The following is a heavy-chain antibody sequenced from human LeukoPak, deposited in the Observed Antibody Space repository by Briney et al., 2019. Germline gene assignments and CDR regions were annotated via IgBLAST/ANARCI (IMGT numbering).Heavy chain of an antibody. CDR1: GGSFSGYY. J-gene: IGHJ4*02. CDR2: INHSGST. D-gene: IGHD4-23*01. Sequence: KPSETLSLTCAVYGGSFSGYYWSWIRQPPGKGLEWIGEINHSGSTNYNPSLKSRVTISVDTSKNQFSLKLSSVTAADTAVYYCARARGYYGGLANYWGQGTLVTVSS. CDR3: ARARGYYGGLANY. V-gene: IGHV4-34*01.